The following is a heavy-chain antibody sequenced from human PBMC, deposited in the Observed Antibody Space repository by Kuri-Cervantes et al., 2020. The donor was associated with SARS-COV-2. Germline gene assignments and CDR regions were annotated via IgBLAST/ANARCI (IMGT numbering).Heavy chain of an antibody. V-gene: IGHV3-23*01. Sequence: GGSLRLSCAASGFTFSNYAMNWVRQAPGKGLEWVSGITGTGRNTYYADSVKGRFTISREKSKNTLCLQMNSLRVEGTAVYYCAKDGFVGGLGSPGRAYFQHWGQGTLVTVSS. CDR3: AKDGFVGGLGSPGRAYFQH. J-gene: IGHJ1*01. D-gene: IGHD2-15*01. CDR1: GFTFSNYA. CDR2: ITGTGRNT.